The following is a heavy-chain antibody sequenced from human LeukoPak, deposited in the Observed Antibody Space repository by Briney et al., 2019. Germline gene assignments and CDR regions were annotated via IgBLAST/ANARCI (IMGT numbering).Heavy chain of an antibody. CDR1: RFSFSSYS. CDR2: ISSGSPII. Sequence: GGSLRLSCAASRFSFSSYSMNWVRQAPGKGLEWVSYISSGSPIIYYADSVKGRFTISRDNAKNSLYLQMNSLRAEDTAVYYCAKAVTVTTPKATYYYHMDVWGKGTTVTISS. J-gene: IGHJ6*03. CDR3: AKAVTVTTPKATYYYHMDV. D-gene: IGHD4-17*01. V-gene: IGHV3-48*01.